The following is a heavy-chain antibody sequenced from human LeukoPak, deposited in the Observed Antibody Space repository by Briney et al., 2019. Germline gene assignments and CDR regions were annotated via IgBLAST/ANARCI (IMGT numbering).Heavy chain of an antibody. CDR2: IIPIFSTA. J-gene: IGHJ6*02. D-gene: IGHD1-1*01. Sequence: ASVKVSCKASGGTFSSYAISWVRQAPGQGLEWLAGIIPIFSTAKYAQKFQDRVTITADESTSTAYMELSSLRSEDTAVYYCARDLGLQLERRYYYYYYGMDVWGQGTTVTVSS. CDR1: GGTFSSYA. CDR3: ARDLGLQLERRYYYYYYGMDV. V-gene: IGHV1-69*13.